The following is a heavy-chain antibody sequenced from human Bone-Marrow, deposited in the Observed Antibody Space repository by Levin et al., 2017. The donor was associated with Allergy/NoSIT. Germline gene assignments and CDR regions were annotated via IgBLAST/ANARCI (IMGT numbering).Heavy chain of an antibody. V-gene: IGHV3-30-3*01. J-gene: IGHJ3*02. CDR2: ISYDGSNK. D-gene: IGHD2-15*01. CDR3: AREGLIVVVVAATDAFDI. Sequence: GGSLRLSCAASGFTFSSYAMHWVRQAPGKGLEWVAVISYDGSNKYYADSVKGRFTISRDNSKNTLYLQMNSLRAEDTAVYYCAREGLIVVVVAATDAFDIWGQGTMVTVSS. CDR1: GFTFSSYA.